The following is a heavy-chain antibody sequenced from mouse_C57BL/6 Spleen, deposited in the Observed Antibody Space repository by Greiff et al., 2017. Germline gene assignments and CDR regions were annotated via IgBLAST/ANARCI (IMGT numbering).Heavy chain of an antibody. D-gene: IGHD2-4*01. CDR3: ARGGYDYDPSYWYFDV. CDR1: GYTFTSYW. V-gene: IGHV1-64*01. J-gene: IGHJ1*03. CDR2: IHPNSGST. Sequence: VQLQQPGAELVKPGASVKLSCKASGYTFTSYWMHWVKQRPGQGLEWIGMIHPNSGSTNYNEKFKSKATLTVDKSSSTAYMQLSSLTSEDSAVYYCARGGYDYDPSYWYFDVWGTGTTVTVSS.